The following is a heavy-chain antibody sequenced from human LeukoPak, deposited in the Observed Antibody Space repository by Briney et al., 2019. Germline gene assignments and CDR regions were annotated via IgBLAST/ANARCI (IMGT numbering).Heavy chain of an antibody. J-gene: IGHJ4*02. CDR2: IYHSGST. D-gene: IGHD6-6*01. V-gene: IGHV4-39*01. CDR1: GGSISSSSYY. CDR3: ARRVEYSSSPFDY. Sequence: SETLSLTCTVSGGSISSSSYYWGWIRQPPGKGLEWIGSIYHSGSTYYNPSLKSRVTISVDTSKNQFSLKLSSVTAADTAVYYCARRVEYSSSPFDYWGQGTLVTVSS.